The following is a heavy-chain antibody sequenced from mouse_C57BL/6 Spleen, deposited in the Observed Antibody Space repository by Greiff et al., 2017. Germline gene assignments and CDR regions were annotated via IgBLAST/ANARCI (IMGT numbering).Heavy chain of an antibody. CDR1: GFTFSSYG. CDR3: ARLKDDGYYVGFAY. CDR2: ISSGGSYT. J-gene: IGHJ3*01. D-gene: IGHD2-3*01. Sequence: EVQLVESGGDLVKPGGSLKLSCAASGFTFSSYGMSWVRQTPDKRLEWVATISSGGSYTYYPDSVKGRFTISRDNAKNTLYLQMSSLKSEDTAMYYCARLKDDGYYVGFAYWGQGTLVTVSA. V-gene: IGHV5-6*01.